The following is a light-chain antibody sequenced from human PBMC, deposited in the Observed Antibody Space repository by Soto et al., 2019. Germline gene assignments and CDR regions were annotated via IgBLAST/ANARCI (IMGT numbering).Light chain of an antibody. CDR3: TSYRSTSTRYV. Sequence: QSALTQPASVSGSPGQSITISCTGTSXDVGGYNYVSWYQQHPGKAPKLMIYEVSNRPSGVSDRFSGSKSGNTASLTISGLQAEDEADYYCTSYRSTSTRYVFGTGTKVTV. CDR2: EVS. CDR1: SXDVGGYNY. V-gene: IGLV2-14*01. J-gene: IGLJ1*01.